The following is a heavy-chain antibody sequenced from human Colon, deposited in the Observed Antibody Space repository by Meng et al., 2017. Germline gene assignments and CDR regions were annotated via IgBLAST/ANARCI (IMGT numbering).Heavy chain of an antibody. CDR1: GFTFRDYY. D-gene: IGHD1-14*01. J-gene: IGHJ4*02. CDR3: ARDHGTGLDH. CDR2: ISSSGKII. Sequence: QVEGVGCGGGLVQPGGCLRLACAASGFTFRDYYMTWIRQAPGKGLEWVSHISSSGKIIDYSDSVKGRFTISRDNANNSLYLQMDSLTADDTAVYYCARDHGTGLDHWGQGALVTVSS. V-gene: IGHV3-11*01.